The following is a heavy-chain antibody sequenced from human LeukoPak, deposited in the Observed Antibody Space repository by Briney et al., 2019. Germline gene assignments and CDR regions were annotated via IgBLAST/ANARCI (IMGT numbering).Heavy chain of an antibody. CDR1: GFTFDDYT. CDR3: AKDLRSSWYSYYYGMEV. J-gene: IGHJ6*02. V-gene: IGHV3-43*02. Sequence: GGSLRLSCAASGFTFDDYTMHWGCLGQWTGLEWVCLISGDGGSTYYADSVKGRFTISRDNSKISLYQQMNSLRTEDTALYYCAKDLRSSWYSYYYGMEVWAQGPTVTVSS. D-gene: IGHD6-13*01. CDR2: ISGDGGST.